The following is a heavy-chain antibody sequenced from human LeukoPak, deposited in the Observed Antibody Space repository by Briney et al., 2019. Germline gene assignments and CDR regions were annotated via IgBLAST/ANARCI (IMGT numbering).Heavy chain of an antibody. Sequence: GGSLRLSCAASGFTFSSYGMHWVRQAPGKGLEWVAFIRYDGTNKYYADSVKGRFTISRDNSKDTLYLQMNSLRAEDTAIYYCARGLHSRLYDSSVYYPYWGQGTLVTVSS. D-gene: IGHD3-22*01. CDR3: ARGLHSRLYDSSVYYPY. CDR2: IRYDGTNK. CDR1: GFTFSSYG. V-gene: IGHV3-30*02. J-gene: IGHJ4*02.